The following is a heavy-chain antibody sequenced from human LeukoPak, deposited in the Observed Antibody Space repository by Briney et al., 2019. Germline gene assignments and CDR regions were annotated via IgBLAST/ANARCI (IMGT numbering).Heavy chain of an antibody. Sequence: PSETLSLTCTVSGGSISSYYWSWIRQPPGKGLEWIGYIYYSGSTNYNPSLKSRVTISVDTSKNQFSLKLSSVTAADTAVYYCARLAIEYSSSSNLKDYWGQGTLVTVSS. V-gene: IGHV4-59*08. J-gene: IGHJ4*02. D-gene: IGHD6-6*01. CDR2: IYYSGST. CDR1: GGSISSYY. CDR3: ARLAIEYSSSSNLKDY.